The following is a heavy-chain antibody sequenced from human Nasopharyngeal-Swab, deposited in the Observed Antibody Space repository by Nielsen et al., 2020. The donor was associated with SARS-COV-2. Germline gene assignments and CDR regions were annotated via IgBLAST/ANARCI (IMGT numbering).Heavy chain of an antibody. CDR3: ARDAGRLAYCGGDCYSGWFDP. V-gene: IGHV1-24*01. CDR2: FDPEDGET. CDR1: GYTLTELS. D-gene: IGHD2-21*01. Sequence: ASVKVSCKVSGYTLTELSMHWVRQAPGKGLEWMGGFDPEDGETIYAQKFQGRVTITADESTSTAYMELSSLRSEDTAVYYCARDAGRLAYCGGDCYSGWFDPWGQGTLVTVSS. J-gene: IGHJ5*02.